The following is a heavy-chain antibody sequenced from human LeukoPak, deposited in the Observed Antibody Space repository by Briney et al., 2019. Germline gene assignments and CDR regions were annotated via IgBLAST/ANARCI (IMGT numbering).Heavy chain of an antibody. CDR2: ISPDGETT. V-gene: IGHV3-21*06. D-gene: IGHD3-10*01. J-gene: IGHJ4*02. CDR3: TRDLPVPSLVRGIIIYGLIDY. Sequence: KPGGSLRLSCAASGFTFSSYAMSWVRQAPGKGLEWVSSISPDGETTYHADSVKGRFTTSRDNAKSSLYLQMNSLRAEDTALYYCTRDLPVPSLVRGIIIYGLIDYWGQGTLVTVSS. CDR1: GFTFSSYA.